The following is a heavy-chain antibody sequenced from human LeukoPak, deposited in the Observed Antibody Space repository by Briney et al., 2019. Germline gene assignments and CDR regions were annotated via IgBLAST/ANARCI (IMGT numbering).Heavy chain of an antibody. V-gene: IGHV1-2*02. CDR2: INPNSGGT. CDR3: ARLRPIYCSSTSCYAFDI. D-gene: IGHD2-2*01. Sequence: ASVKVSCKASGYTFTGYYMHWVRQAPGHGLEWMGWINPNSGGTNYAQKFQGRVTMTRDTSISTAYMELSRMRSDDTAVYYCARLRPIYCSSTSCYAFDIWCQGTMVTVAS. J-gene: IGHJ3*02. CDR1: GYTFTGYY.